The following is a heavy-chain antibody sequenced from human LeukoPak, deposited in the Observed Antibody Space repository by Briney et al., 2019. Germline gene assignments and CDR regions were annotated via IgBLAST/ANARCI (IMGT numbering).Heavy chain of an antibody. V-gene: IGHV1-46*03. CDR1: GYTFTGYY. CDR2: INPSGGST. CDR3: ARDPGGASITMIVDYMDV. J-gene: IGHJ6*03. D-gene: IGHD3-22*01. Sequence: ASVKVSCKASGYTFTGYYMHWVRQAPGQGLEWMGIINPSGGSTSYAQKFQGRVTMTRDMSTSTVYMELSSLRSEDTAVYYCARDPGGASITMIVDYMDVWGKGTTVTVFS.